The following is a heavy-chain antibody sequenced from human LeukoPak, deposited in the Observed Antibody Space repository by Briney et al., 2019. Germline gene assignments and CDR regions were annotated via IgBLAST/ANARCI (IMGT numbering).Heavy chain of an antibody. CDR3: AREVRFLEWLSHDAFDI. CDR2: INPNSGGT. V-gene: IGHV1-2*02. CDR1: GYTFTGYY. D-gene: IGHD3-3*01. Sequence: ASVKVSCKASGYTFTGYYMHWVRQAPGQGLAWMGWINPNSGGTNYAQKFQGRVTMTRDTSISTAYMELSRLRSDDTAVYYCAREVRFLEWLSHDAFDIWGQGTMVTVSS. J-gene: IGHJ3*02.